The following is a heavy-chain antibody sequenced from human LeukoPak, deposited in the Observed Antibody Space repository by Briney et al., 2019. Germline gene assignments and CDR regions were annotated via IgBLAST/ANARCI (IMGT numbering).Heavy chain of an antibody. V-gene: IGHV3-23*01. J-gene: IGHJ4*02. CDR3: AKAPHPVVSAAYFDY. Sequence: PGGSLRLSCAASGFTFRSYAMNWVRQAPGKGLEWVSVISGSGTTTDYADPVKGRFTISRDNSKNTLYLQMNSLRAEDTAIYYCAKAPHPVVSAAYFDYWGQGTLVTVSS. CDR2: ISGSGTTT. CDR1: GFTFRSYA. D-gene: IGHD2-2*01.